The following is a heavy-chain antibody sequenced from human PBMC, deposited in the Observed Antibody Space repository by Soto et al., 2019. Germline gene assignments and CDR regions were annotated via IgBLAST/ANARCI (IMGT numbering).Heavy chain of an antibody. Sequence: SETLSLTCTVSGGSISSYYWNWIRQPPGKGLEWIVYIYYSGSTNYNPSLKSRVTISIDTSKNQFSLKLSSVTAADTALYYCARGWDYYDSSGYFNWFDPWGQGTLVTVSS. CDR3: ARGWDYYDSSGYFNWFDP. D-gene: IGHD3-22*01. V-gene: IGHV4-59*01. CDR2: IYYSGST. J-gene: IGHJ5*02. CDR1: GGSISSYY.